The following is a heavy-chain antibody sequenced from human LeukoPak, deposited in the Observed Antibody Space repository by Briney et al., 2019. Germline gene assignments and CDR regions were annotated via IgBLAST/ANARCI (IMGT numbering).Heavy chain of an antibody. Sequence: SETVSLTCAVYGGSFSGYYWSWIRQPPGKGLEWIGEINHSGSTNYNPSLKSRVTISVDTSKNQFSLKLSSVTAADTAVYYCARASNSRPDYWGQGTLVTVSS. CDR3: ARASNSRPDY. V-gene: IGHV4-34*01. CDR1: GGSFSGYY. D-gene: IGHD2-21*01. CDR2: INHSGST. J-gene: IGHJ4*02.